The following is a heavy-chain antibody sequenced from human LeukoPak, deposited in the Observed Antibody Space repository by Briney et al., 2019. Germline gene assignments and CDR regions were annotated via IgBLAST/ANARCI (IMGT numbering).Heavy chain of an antibody. V-gene: IGHV3-48*03. CDR1: GFTFSIYE. Sequence: GGSLRLSCAASGFTFSIYEMNWVRQAPGKGLEWVSYISSSSSTIYYADSVKGRFTISTDNAKNSLYLQMNSLRAEDTAVYYCATGPKYSGSYLYWGQGTLVTVSS. J-gene: IGHJ4*02. CDR2: ISSSSSTI. D-gene: IGHD1-26*01. CDR3: ATGPKYSGSYLY.